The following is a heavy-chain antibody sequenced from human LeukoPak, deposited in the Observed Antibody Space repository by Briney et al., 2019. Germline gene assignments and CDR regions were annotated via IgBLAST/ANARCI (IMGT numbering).Heavy chain of an antibody. CDR1: GGSISSYY. V-gene: IGHV4-4*07. CDR2: IYTSGST. J-gene: IGHJ4*02. Sequence: SETLSLTCTVSGGSISSYYWSWLRQPAGKGLEWTGRIYTSGSTNYNASLKSRVSMSVDTSKNQFSLKLSSVTAADTAVFYCARENSGSYREFDYWGQGTLVTVSS. CDR3: ARENSGSYREFDY. D-gene: IGHD1-26*01.